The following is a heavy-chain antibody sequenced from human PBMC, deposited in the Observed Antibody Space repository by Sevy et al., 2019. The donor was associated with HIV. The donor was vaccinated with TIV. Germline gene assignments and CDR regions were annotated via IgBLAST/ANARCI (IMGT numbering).Heavy chain of an antibody. D-gene: IGHD6-19*01. Sequence: GGSLRLSCSASGFTFSSYAMHWVRQAPGNGLEYVSAISSNGGSTYYADSVKGRFTISRDDSKNTLYLQMSSLRAEDTAVYYCVKGNAGEAVAGYYWGQGTLVTVSS. CDR3: VKGNAGEAVAGYY. CDR1: GFTFSSYA. CDR2: ISSNGGST. J-gene: IGHJ4*02. V-gene: IGHV3-64D*06.